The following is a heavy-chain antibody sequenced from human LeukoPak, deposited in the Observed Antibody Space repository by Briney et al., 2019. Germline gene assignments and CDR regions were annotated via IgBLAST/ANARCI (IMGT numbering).Heavy chain of an antibody. V-gene: IGHV4-34*01. J-gene: IGHJ4*02. Sequence: SETLSLTCAVYGVSFSGYYWSWIRQPPGKGLEWIGEINHSGSTNYNPSLKSRVTISVDTSKNQFSLKLSSVTAADTAVYYCARAGLGYNRNPDFDYWGQGTLVTVSS. CDR2: INHSGST. D-gene: IGHD5-24*01. CDR3: ARAGLGYNRNPDFDY. CDR1: GVSFSGYY.